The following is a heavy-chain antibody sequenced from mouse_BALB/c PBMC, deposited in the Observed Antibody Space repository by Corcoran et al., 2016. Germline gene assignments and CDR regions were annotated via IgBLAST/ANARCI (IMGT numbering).Heavy chain of an antibody. Sequence: QIQLVQSGPELKKPGETVKISCKASGYTFTNYGMNWVKQAPGKCLKWMGWINTYTGEPTYADDFKGRFAFTLETSASTAYLHINNLKNEDMATYFCARNGYDGYFDYWGQGTTLTVSS. CDR2: INTYTGEP. V-gene: IGHV9-1*02. D-gene: IGHD2-2*01. J-gene: IGHJ2*01. CDR3: ARNGYDGYFDY. CDR1: GYTFTNYG.